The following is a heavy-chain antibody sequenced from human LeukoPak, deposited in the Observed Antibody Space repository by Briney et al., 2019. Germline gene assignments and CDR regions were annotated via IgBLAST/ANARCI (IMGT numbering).Heavy chain of an antibody. Sequence: ASVKVSCKASGYTFTGYYMHWVRQAPGQGLEWMGWINPNSGGTNFEQKFQGRVTMTRDTPISTVYLELSRLRSDDTAVYYCARDIVVRGVTLVYGMDVWGQGTTVTVSS. CDR1: GYTFTGYY. V-gene: IGHV1-2*02. CDR3: ARDIVVRGVTLVYGMDV. J-gene: IGHJ6*02. CDR2: INPNSGGT. D-gene: IGHD3-10*01.